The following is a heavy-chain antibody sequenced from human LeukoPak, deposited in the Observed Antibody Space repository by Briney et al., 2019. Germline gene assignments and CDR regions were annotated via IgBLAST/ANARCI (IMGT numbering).Heavy chain of an antibody. CDR3: ARDLCWGCFDD. Sequence: GGSLRLSCAASGFTFNTYGMTWVRQAPGKGLEWVSAITSSGGSTYYGDSVKGRFTISRDNSRNTLYLQMNSLRVDDTAVYYCARDLCWGCFDDWGQGNLVTVSS. CDR2: ITSSGGST. CDR1: GFTFNTYG. V-gene: IGHV3-23*01. J-gene: IGHJ4*02. D-gene: IGHD3-10*02.